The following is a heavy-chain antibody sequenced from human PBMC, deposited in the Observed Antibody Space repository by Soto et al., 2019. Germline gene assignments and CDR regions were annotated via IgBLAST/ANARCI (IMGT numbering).Heavy chain of an antibody. CDR1: GFTFSNYE. D-gene: IGHD6-13*01. V-gene: IGHV3-64*01. Sequence: EAQLVESGGGLVQPGGSLRLSCAASGFTFSNYEMHWVRQAPGKGLEYVSGISNNGAHTDYAKSVQGRFTISRDNSENTLYLQMGSLRAEDMALYYCARRVYGSRWPNVYMDVWGKGPTVTVSS. CDR3: ARRVYGSRWPNVYMDV. J-gene: IGHJ6*03. CDR2: ISNNGAHT.